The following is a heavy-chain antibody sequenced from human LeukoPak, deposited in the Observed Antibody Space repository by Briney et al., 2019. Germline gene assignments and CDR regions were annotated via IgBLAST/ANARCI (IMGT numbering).Heavy chain of an antibody. V-gene: IGHV5-51*01. D-gene: IGHD6-13*01. J-gene: IGHJ1*01. CDR3: ATVPRIPAVGNTEYFQY. CDR1: GYSFTSYW. CDR2: VNPADSDT. Sequence: GESLRISCKGSGYSFTSYWIALVRQMPGKGLEWMGIVNPADSDTRYSPSFEGQVTISVDKSISTAYLQWSSLQASDSAIYYCATVPRIPAVGNTEYFQYWGQGTLVTVFS.